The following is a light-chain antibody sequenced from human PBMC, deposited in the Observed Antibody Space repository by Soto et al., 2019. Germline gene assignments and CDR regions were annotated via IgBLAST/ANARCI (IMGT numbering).Light chain of an antibody. Sequence: QSVLTQPPSVSGAPGQRVTISCTGSSSNFGAGYDVHWYQQIPGTAPKLLIYANTNRPSGVPDRFSGSKSGTSASLAITGLQAEDEADYYCLSYDSSLSGVVFGGGTKLTVL. V-gene: IGLV1-40*01. CDR2: ANT. CDR1: SSNFGAGYD. J-gene: IGLJ2*01. CDR3: LSYDSSLSGVV.